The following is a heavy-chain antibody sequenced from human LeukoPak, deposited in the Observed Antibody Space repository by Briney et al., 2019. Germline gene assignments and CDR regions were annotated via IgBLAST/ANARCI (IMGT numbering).Heavy chain of an antibody. V-gene: IGHV3-23*01. Sequence: GGSLRLSCAASGFTLSSYAMSWVRQAPGKGLEWVSAISGSSGSTYYADSVKGRLTISRDNSKNTLYLQMNSLRAEDTAVYYCAKADTAMPYDAFDIWGQGTIVTVSS. J-gene: IGHJ3*02. CDR1: GFTLSSYA. CDR2: ISGSSGST. CDR3: AKADTAMPYDAFDI. D-gene: IGHD5-18*01.